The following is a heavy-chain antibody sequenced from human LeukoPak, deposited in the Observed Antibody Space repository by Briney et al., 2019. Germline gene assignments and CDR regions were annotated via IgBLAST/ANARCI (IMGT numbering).Heavy chain of an antibody. CDR3: ARGPVGCVLFDY. D-gene: IGHD6-19*01. Sequence: PSETLSLTCTVSGGSISSYYWSWIRQPPGKGLEWIGYICSSGSTNYNPSINSRVTISVDTSKNQFSLKLSSVTAADTAVYYCARGPVGCVLFDYWGQGTLVTVSS. J-gene: IGHJ4*02. V-gene: IGHV4-59*12. CDR1: GGSISSYY. CDR2: ICSSGST.